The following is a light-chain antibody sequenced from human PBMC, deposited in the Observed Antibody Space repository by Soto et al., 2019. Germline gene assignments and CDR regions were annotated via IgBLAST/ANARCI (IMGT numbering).Light chain of an antibody. CDR3: SSYTISSTRV. V-gene: IGLV2-14*01. Sequence: QSALTQPASVSGSPGQSITISCTGTSSDVGGYDYVSWYQQHPGKAPKLMIYDVTARPSGASDRFSGSKSGNTASLTISGLQAEDEANYYCSSYTISSTRVFGGGTKVTVL. CDR2: DVT. J-gene: IGLJ3*02. CDR1: SSDVGGYDY.